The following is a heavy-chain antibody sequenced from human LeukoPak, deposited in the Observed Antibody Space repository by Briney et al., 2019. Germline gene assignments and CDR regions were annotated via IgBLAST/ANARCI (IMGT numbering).Heavy chain of an antibody. V-gene: IGHV4-30-4*08. CDR2: IYYSGST. CDR3: ARGNWNYQFDY. J-gene: IGHJ4*02. D-gene: IGHD1-7*01. Sequence: SETLSLTCTVSGGSISSGDYYWSWIRQPPGKGLEWIGYIYYSGSTYYNPSLKSRVTISVDASKNQFSLKLTSVTAADTAVYSCARGNWNYQFDYWGQGTLVTVSS. CDR1: GGSISSGDYY.